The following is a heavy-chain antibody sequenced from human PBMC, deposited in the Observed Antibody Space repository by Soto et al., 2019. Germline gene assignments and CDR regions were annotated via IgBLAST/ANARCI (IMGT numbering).Heavy chain of an antibody. CDR2: ISNSGHSA. CDR1: GFTFSSYA. J-gene: IGHJ5*02. D-gene: IGHD5-12*01. CDR3: AKGGPTFLNWFGL. Sequence: PGGSLRLSCAASGFTFSSYAMNWVRQAPGKGLEWISVISNSGHSAYYADSVKGRFTISRDNSKSTLYLQIKSLRAEDTAAYYCAKGGPTFLNWFGLWGQGTLVTVSS. V-gene: IGHV3-23*01.